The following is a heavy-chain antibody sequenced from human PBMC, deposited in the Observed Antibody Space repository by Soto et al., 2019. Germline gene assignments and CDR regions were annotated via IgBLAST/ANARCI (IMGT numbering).Heavy chain of an antibody. J-gene: IGHJ4*02. V-gene: IGHV1-18*01. CDR1: GYGFTTSG. D-gene: IGHD1-1*01. Sequence: ASVKVSCKGSGYGFTTSGITWVRQAPGQGLEWMAWISAHNGNTNYAQKLQGRVTVTRDTSTSTAYMELRSLRSDDTAVYYCARGRYGDYWGQGALVTVSS. CDR2: ISAHNGNT. CDR3: ARGRYGDY.